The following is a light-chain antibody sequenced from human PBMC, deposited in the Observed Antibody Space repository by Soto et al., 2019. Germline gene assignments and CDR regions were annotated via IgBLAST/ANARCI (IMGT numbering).Light chain of an antibody. J-gene: IGKJ5*01. Sequence: DIQMTQSPSTLSASVGDRVTITCRASQSISSWLAWYQQKPGKAPKLLIYDASSLESGVPSRSSGSGSGTEFTLTISSLQPDDFATYYCQQYNSYKVTFGQGTRLEIK. CDR3: QQYNSYKVT. CDR2: DAS. CDR1: QSISSW. V-gene: IGKV1-5*01.